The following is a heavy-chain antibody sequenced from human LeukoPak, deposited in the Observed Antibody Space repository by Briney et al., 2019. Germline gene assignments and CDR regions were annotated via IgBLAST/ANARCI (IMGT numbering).Heavy chain of an antibody. CDR1: GFTFRNYE. D-gene: IGHD1-14*01. Sequence: GGSLRLSCAASGFTFRNYELIWVRQAPGKGLEFVSYIDGSGSTMYCADSVKGRFTISRDNTKNSVFLQMNSLRAEDTAVYYCSRDVNNTFDYWGQGTLVTVSS. V-gene: IGHV3-48*03. CDR3: SRDVNNTFDY. J-gene: IGHJ4*02. CDR2: IDGSGSTM.